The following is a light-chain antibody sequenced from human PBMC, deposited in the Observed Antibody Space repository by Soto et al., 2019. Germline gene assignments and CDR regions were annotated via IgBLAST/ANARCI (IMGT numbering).Light chain of an antibody. J-gene: IGKJ4*01. Sequence: EIVVTQSPATLSVSPGERATLSCRASQSVGNNFAWYQQKPGQAPRLLIFATSTRATGVPARFSGSGSGTDFTLTISSLQSEDFAFYYCQQYGDWPLTFGGGAKVEI. CDR3: QQYGDWPLT. V-gene: IGKV3-15*01. CDR2: ATS. CDR1: QSVGNN.